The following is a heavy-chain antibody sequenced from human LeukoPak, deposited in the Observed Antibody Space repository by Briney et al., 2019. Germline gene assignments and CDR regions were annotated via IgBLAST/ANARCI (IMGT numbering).Heavy chain of an antibody. CDR3: AREGRGCTNGVCYLWFDP. D-gene: IGHD2-8*01. V-gene: IGHV4-59*11. CDR2: IYYSGST. J-gene: IGHJ5*02. Sequence: SETLSLTCTVSGGSISSHYWSWIRQPPGKGLEWIGYIYYSGSTNYNPSLKSRVTISVDTSKNQFSLKLSSVTAADTAVYYCAREGRGCTNGVCYLWFDPWGQGTLVTVSS. CDR1: GGSISSHY.